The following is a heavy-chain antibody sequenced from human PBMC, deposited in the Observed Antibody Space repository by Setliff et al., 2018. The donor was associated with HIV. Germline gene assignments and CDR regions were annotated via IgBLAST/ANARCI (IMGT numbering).Heavy chain of an antibody. Sequence: GASVKVSCKASGHTFSNYDVIWVRRATGQGLEWMGWMNPNSGDTGYAQKFQGRVIMTRDTSASTVYMELSSLRSEDTAVYYCARDVPKSYSGSFLNYWGQGTLVTVSS. CDR2: MNPNSGDT. D-gene: IGHD1-26*01. J-gene: IGHJ4*02. CDR3: ARDVPKSYSGSFLNY. V-gene: IGHV1-8*01. CDR1: GHTFSNYD.